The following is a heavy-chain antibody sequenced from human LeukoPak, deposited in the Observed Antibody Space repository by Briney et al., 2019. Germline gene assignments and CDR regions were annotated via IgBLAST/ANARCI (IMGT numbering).Heavy chain of an antibody. CDR1: GFTVSSNS. V-gene: IGHV3-53*01. CDR3: ARCGGGNPRWFDP. Sequence: GGSLRLSCTVSGFTVSSNSMSWVRQAPGKGLEWVSFIYSDNTHYSDSVKGRFTISRDNSKNTLYLQMNSLRAEDTAVYYCARCGGGNPRWFDPWGQGTLVTVSS. CDR2: IYSDNT. D-gene: IGHD4-23*01. J-gene: IGHJ5*02.